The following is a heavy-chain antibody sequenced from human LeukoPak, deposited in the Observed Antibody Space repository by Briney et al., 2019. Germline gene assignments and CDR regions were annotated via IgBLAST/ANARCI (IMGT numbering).Heavy chain of an antibody. CDR1: SGSISTSNYY. Sequence: SETLSLTCTVSSGSISTSNYYWGWVRQPPGKALEWIGNIFYSGSTYYSPSLKSRVTISVDTSKNQFSLKLSSVTAADTAVYYCARGTGIVGATPCDYWGQGTLVTVSS. D-gene: IGHD1-26*01. J-gene: IGHJ4*02. CDR2: IFYSGST. V-gene: IGHV4-39*07. CDR3: ARGTGIVGATPCDY.